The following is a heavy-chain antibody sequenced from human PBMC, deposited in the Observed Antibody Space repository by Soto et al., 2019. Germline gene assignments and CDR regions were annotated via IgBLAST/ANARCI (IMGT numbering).Heavy chain of an antibody. CDR2: VYYRGRS. CDR1: GGSVTNSSYY. V-gene: IGHV4-39*01. D-gene: IGHD4-17*01. CDR3: VSERTTVPTQAYFDY. Sequence: SESRSLTCTVAGGSVTNSSYYWGWIRQCPGKGLEWIGSVYYRGRSYSNSSVKSRVTISVDTSKNRFYLSLNSVTASDTAVYFCVSERTTVPTQAYFDYWGPGALVTVSS. J-gene: IGHJ4*02.